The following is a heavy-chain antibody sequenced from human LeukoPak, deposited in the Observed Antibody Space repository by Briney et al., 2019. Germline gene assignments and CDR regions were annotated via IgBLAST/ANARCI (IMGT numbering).Heavy chain of an antibody. V-gene: IGHV3-66*01. CDR2: IYSDDST. J-gene: IGHJ4*02. CDR3: ARALAAASHTSFDY. Sequence: GGSLRLSCAASGFSVSGNYMSWVRPAPGKGLEWVSIIYSDDSTYYADSVKGRFTISRDISKNTLYLQMNSLGAEDTAVYYCARALAAASHTSFDYWGQGTLVTVSS. CDR1: GFSVSGNY. D-gene: IGHD6-13*01.